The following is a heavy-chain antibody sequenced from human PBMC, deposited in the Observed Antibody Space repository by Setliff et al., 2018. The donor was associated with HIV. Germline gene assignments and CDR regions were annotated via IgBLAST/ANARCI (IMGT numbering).Heavy chain of an antibody. CDR1: GGSISSHY. J-gene: IGHJ5*02. D-gene: IGHD2-2*01. CDR3: ARGGTSSNWFDP. CDR2: IYYSGST. Sequence: TSETLSLTCTVSGGSISSHYWSWIRQPPGKGLEWIGSIYYSGSTNYNPSLKSRVTISVDTSKNQFSLKLSSVTAADTAVYYCARGGTSSNWFDPWGQGTLVTVSS. V-gene: IGHV4-59*11.